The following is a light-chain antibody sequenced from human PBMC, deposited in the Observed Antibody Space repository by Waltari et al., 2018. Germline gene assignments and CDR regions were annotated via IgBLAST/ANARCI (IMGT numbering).Light chain of an antibody. J-gene: IGLJ2*01. Sequence: SYEVTQPPSVSVSPGETASITCSGDKLGNRYTCWYQQKPGQSPVLVIYQDSKRPSGIPGRFSGSNAGNTATLTISGTQAMDEADYFCQAWDSSTVVFGGGTMLTVL. CDR2: QDS. CDR3: QAWDSSTVV. V-gene: IGLV3-1*01. CDR1: KLGNRY.